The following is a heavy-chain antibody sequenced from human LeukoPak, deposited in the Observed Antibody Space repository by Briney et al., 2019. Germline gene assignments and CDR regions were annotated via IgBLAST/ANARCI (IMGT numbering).Heavy chain of an antibody. CDR2: ITNDGSST. J-gene: IGHJ4*02. CDR3: AREYSSSSGRSFDY. D-gene: IGHD6-6*01. V-gene: IGHV3-74*01. Sequence: TGGSLRLSCAASGLTFSSHWMHWVRQAPGKGLVWVSRITNDGSSTTYADSVKGRFTISRDNAKNMLYLQVNSLRAEDTAVYYCAREYSSSSGRSFDYWGQGTLVTVSS. CDR1: GLTFSSHW.